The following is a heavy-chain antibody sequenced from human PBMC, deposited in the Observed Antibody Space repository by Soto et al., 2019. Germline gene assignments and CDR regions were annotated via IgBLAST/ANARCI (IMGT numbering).Heavy chain of an antibody. J-gene: IGHJ6*03. Sequence: GSLRLSCAASGFTVSSNYMSWVRQAPGKGLEWVSVIYSGGSTYYADSVKGRFTISRDNSKNTLYLQMNSLRAEDTAVYYCARLGCSSTYYYYYMDVWGKGTTVTVSS. D-gene: IGHD2-15*01. CDR3: ARLGCSSTYYYYYMDV. CDR2: IYSGGST. CDR1: GFTVSSNY. V-gene: IGHV3-66*04.